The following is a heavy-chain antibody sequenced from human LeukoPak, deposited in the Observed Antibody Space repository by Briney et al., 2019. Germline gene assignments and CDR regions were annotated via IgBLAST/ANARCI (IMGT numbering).Heavy chain of an antibody. CDR1: GFTFRRNG. D-gene: IGHD6-13*01. Sequence: GTSLRLSCAVSGFTFRRNGMHWVRQAPGKGLEWVAVISHDGSEQYCVGSVKGRFTISRDNSKNTLYLQMNSLTAEDTAVYYCARDRSSTWSLDYWGQGTLVTVSS. CDR2: ISHDGSEQ. CDR3: ARDRSSTWSLDY. V-gene: IGHV3-33*05. J-gene: IGHJ4*02.